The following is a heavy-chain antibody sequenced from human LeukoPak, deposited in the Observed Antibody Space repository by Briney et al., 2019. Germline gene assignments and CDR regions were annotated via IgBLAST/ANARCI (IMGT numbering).Heavy chain of an antibody. V-gene: IGHV6-1*01. CDR3: ARETWDGDYDLEPTFDY. J-gene: IGHJ4*02. CDR2: TYYRSKWYN. CDR1: GDSVSSNSAA. Sequence: SQTLSLTCALSGDSVSSNSAAWNWIRQSPSRGLEWLGRTYYRSKWYNDYAVSVKSRITINPDTSKNQFSLQLNSVTPEDTAAYYCARETWDGDYDLEPTFDYWGQGTLVTVSS. D-gene: IGHD4-17*01.